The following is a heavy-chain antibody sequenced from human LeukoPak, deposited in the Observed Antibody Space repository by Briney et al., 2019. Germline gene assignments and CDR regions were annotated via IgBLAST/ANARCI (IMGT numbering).Heavy chain of an antibody. CDR3: ARGYSRAAFDI. CDR2: IKQDGSEK. J-gene: IGHJ3*02. Sequence: PGGSLRLSCAASGFTFSSYWMSWVRQAPGKGLEWVANIKQDGSEKYYMDSVKGRFTISRDNAKNSLYLRMNSLRAEDTALYYCARGYSRAAFDIWGQGTVVAVSS. D-gene: IGHD2-15*01. CDR1: GFTFSSYW. V-gene: IGHV3-7*01.